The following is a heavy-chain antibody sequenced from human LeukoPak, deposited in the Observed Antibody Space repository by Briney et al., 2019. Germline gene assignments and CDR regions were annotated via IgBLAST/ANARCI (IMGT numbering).Heavy chain of an antibody. CDR3: TRDGLVSMITLGGVID. Sequence: PGGSLRLSCAASGFTFSSYWMSWVRQAPGEGLEWVANIKQDGSEKYYVDSVKGRFTISRDNAKNSLYLQMNSLRAEDTAVYYCTRDGLVSMITLGGVIDWGQGTLVTVSS. CDR2: IKQDGSEK. J-gene: IGHJ4*02. V-gene: IGHV3-7*01. D-gene: IGHD3-16*02. CDR1: GFTFSSYW.